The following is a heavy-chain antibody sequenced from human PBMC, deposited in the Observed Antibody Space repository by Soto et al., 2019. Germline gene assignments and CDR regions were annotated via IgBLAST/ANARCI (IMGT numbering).Heavy chain of an antibody. CDR1: GGSFSGYY. J-gene: IGHJ4*02. D-gene: IGHD2-8*02. CDR3: ERDKITGLFDY. V-gene: IGHV4-34*01. CDR2: INHSGST. Sequence: QVQLQQWGAGLLKPSETLSLTCAVYGGSFSGYYWTWIRQPPGTGLEWIGEINHSGSTNYNPSLTXXVTISVDTSKNQFSLKLTSVTAADTAVYYCERDKITGLFDYWGQGTLVTVSS.